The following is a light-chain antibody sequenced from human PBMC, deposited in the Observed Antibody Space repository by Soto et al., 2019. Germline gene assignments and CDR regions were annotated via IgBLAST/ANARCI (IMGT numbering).Light chain of an antibody. CDR2: DAT. Sequence: EIVLTQAPVTLSLSPGERAILSCRASQSFSSYLAWYQHKPGQAPRLLIYDATNRAPGIPARFSGSGSGTDFSLTISSLEHDDFRVYYCQQRSGWPPRLTFGGGTKVEIK. CDR1: QSFSSY. J-gene: IGKJ4*01. CDR3: QQRSGWPPRLT. V-gene: IGKV3-11*01.